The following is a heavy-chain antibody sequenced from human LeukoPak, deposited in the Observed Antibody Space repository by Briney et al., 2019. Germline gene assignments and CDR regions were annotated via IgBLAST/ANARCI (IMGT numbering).Heavy chain of an antibody. D-gene: IGHD3-16*01. CDR1: GFSFSDYD. CDR2: ISGRSSHI. Sequence: KAGGSLRLSCSASGFSFSDYDMNWVRQAPGKGLEWVSAISGRSSHIYYGESVKGRFTISRDNAKNPLYLQLDSLGVEDTAVYYCGRAFPPLRTSSAGDLWGQGTLVIVSS. J-gene: IGHJ1*01. V-gene: IGHV3-21*01. CDR3: GRAFPPLRTSSAGDL.